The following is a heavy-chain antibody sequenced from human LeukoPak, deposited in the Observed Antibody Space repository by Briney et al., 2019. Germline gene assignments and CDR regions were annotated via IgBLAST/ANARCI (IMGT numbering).Heavy chain of an antibody. J-gene: IGHJ4*02. CDR2: IYHSGST. CDR1: GGSISSYF. V-gene: IGHV4-59*01. CDR3: ARLYCGSTSCYSGEYYFDY. D-gene: IGHD2-2*01. Sequence: SETLSLTCTVSGGSISSYFWSWIRQPPGKGLEWIGNIYHSGSTNYNPSLKSRVTISLETSKKQFSLKLSSVTAADTAVYYCARLYCGSTSCYSGEYYFDYWGQGTLVTVSS.